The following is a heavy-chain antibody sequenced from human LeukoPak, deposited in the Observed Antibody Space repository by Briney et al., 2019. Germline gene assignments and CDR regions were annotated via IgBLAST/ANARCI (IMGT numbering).Heavy chain of an antibody. CDR2: IYPGDSDT. D-gene: IGHD3-10*01. CDR1: GYSFTNYW. CDR3: ARSMVRGVSRPPFDY. V-gene: IGHV5-51*01. J-gene: IGHJ4*02. Sequence: GESLKISCQGSGYSFTNYWIGWVRQMPGKGLEWMGIIYPGDSDTRYSPSFQGQVTISADKSISTAYLQWSSLKASDTAMYYCARSMVRGVSRPPFDYWGQGALVTVSS.